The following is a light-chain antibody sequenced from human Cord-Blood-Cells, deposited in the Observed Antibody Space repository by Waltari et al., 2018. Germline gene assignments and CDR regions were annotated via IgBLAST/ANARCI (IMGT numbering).Light chain of an antibody. J-gene: IGLJ2*01. V-gene: IGLV2-14*03. CDR3: SSYTSSSTVV. CDR2: DVS. CDR1: SSDVGGYNY. Sequence: QSALTQPASVSGSPGQSITISCTGTSSDVGGYNYVLWYHHPPGKAPKLMIYDVSKRPSGVSNRFSGSKSGNTASLTISGLQAEDEADYYCSSYTSSSTVVFGGGTKLTVL.